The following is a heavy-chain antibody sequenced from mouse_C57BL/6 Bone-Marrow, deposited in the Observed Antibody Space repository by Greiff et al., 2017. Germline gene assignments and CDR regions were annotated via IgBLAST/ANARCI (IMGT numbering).Heavy chain of an antibody. CDR3: AKGGYYEAWFAY. CDR2: IDPSDSYP. CDR1: GYTFTSYW. Sequence: QVQLQQSGAELVKPGASVKLSCKASGYTFTSYWMQWVKQRPGQGLEWIGAIDPSDSYPNYNQKFKGKATLTVDTSSSTAYMQLSSLTSADSAVYYCAKGGYYEAWFAYWGQGTLVTVSA. V-gene: IGHV1-50*01. J-gene: IGHJ3*01. D-gene: IGHD2-3*01.